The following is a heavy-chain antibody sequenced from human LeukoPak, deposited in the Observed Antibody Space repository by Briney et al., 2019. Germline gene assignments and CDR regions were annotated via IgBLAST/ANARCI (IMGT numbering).Heavy chain of an antibody. V-gene: IGHV3-21*01. CDR1: GFTFSSYS. Sequence: GGSLRLSCAASGFTFSSYSMNWVRQAPGKGLEWVSSISSSSSYIYYADSVKGRFTISRDNAKNSLYLQMNSLRAEDTAVYYCASYYDFRSGYYKYYFDYWGQGTLVTVSS. CDR2: ISSSSSYI. CDR3: ASYYDFRSGYYKYYFDY. D-gene: IGHD3-3*01. J-gene: IGHJ4*02.